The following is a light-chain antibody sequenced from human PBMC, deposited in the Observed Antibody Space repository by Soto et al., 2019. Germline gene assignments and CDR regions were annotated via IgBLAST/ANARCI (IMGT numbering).Light chain of an antibody. Sequence: EIVMTQSPATLSVSPGERATLSCRASQSVSSKLAWYQQKPGQAPRVLIYGASTRATGIPARFSGSWSGTEFTRTISSLKSEDFAVYYCQHYNDWPPTLTFGQGTRVEIQ. V-gene: IGKV3-15*01. CDR3: QHYNDWPPTLT. CDR2: GAS. J-gene: IGKJ1*01. CDR1: QSVSSK.